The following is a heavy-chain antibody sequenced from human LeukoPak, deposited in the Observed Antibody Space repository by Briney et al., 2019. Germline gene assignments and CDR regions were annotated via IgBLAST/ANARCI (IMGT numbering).Heavy chain of an antibody. CDR2: ISSSGSST. CDR3: ARDRGRVAGEYFDY. Sequence: GGSLRLSCAASGFTFSDVYMSWIRQAPGKGLEWVSYISSSGSSTKYADSVKGRFTISRDNAKNPLYLQMNSLRVEDTAVYYCARDRGRVAGEYFDYWGQGTLVTVSS. J-gene: IGHJ4*02. V-gene: IGHV3-11*06. D-gene: IGHD6-19*01. CDR1: GFTFSDVY.